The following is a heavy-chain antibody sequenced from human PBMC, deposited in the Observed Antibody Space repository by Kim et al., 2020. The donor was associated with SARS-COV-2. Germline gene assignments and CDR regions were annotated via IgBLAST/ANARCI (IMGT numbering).Heavy chain of an antibody. V-gene: IGHV3-73*01. CDR1: GVTFSGST. CDR2: IRWEGNSYAT. CDR3: ARGPPYTDSYWDAFDM. J-gene: IGHJ3*02. Sequence: GGSLRLSCAASGVTFSGSTMHWVRQASGKGLEWVGRIRWEGNSYATEYGASVKGRFTISRDDSKNTVYLQMISLKTEDTAIYYCARGPPYTDSYWDAFDMWGQGTLVTVSS. D-gene: IGHD1-26*01.